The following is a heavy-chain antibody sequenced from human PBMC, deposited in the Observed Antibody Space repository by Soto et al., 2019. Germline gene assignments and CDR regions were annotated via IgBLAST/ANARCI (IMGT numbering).Heavy chain of an antibody. CDR1: GFTFSSYA. V-gene: IGHV3-30-3*01. D-gene: IGHD6-19*01. J-gene: IGHJ4*02. CDR2: ISYDGSNK. CDR3: ARAVPLDY. Sequence: GGSLRLSCAASGFTFSSYAMHWVRQAPGKGLEWVAVISYDGSNKYYADSVKGRFTISRDNSKNTLYLQMNSLRAEDTAVYYCARAVPLDYWGQGTLVTVSS.